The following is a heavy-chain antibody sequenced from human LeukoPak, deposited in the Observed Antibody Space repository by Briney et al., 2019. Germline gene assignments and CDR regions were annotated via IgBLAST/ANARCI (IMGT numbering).Heavy chain of an antibody. V-gene: IGHV4-61*01. CDR2: IYYSGST. CDR1: GGSVSSGSYY. D-gene: IGHD6-19*01. Sequence: SETLSLTCTVSGGSVSSGSYYWGWIRQPPGKGLEWIGYIYYSGSTNYNPSLKSRVTISVDTSKNQFSLKLSSVTAADTAVYYCARVESSGWYGEYYFDYWGQGTLVTVSS. CDR3: ARVESSGWYGEYYFDY. J-gene: IGHJ4*02.